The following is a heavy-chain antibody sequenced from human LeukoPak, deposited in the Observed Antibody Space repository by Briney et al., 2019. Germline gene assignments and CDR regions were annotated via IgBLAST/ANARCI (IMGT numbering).Heavy chain of an antibody. CDR3: ARGVVSTSGYFDL. V-gene: IGHV1-46*01. CDR2: INPSGGTT. Sequence: ASVKVSGKASGYTFTHYYMHWVRQAPGQGLEWMGIINPSGGTTQYAQTFQGRVTLTRDTSTNTVYMDLSSLRSEDTAIYFCARGVVSTSGYFDLWGQGTLVTVSS. D-gene: IGHD3-3*01. J-gene: IGHJ4*02. CDR1: GYTFTHYY.